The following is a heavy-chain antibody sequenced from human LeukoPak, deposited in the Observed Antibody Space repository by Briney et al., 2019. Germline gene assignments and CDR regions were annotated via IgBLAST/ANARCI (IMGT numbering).Heavy chain of an antibody. J-gene: IGHJ4*02. CDR2: ISGSGGST. CDR3: AKDIGIAAAGSWMDY. Sequence: GGSLRLSCAASGFTFSSYAMSWVRQAPGKGLEWVSAISGSGGSTYYADSVKGRFTISRDNAKNSLYLQMNSLRAEDTALYYCAKDIGIAAAGSWMDYWGQGTLVTVSS. V-gene: IGHV3-23*01. CDR1: GFTFSSYA. D-gene: IGHD6-13*01.